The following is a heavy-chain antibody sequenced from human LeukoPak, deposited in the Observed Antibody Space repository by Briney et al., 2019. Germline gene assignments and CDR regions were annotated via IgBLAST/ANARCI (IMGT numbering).Heavy chain of an antibody. D-gene: IGHD3-10*01. CDR3: ARVGTSYFKNDGPRPGLGAPPTNYTTPRAV. Sequence: PSETLSLTCAVYGGSFSGYYWSWIRQPPGKGLEWIGEINHSGSTNYNPSLKSRVTISGDTSKNQFSLKLSSVTAADTAVYFCARVGTSYFKNDGPRPGLGAPPTNYTTPRAVWGKGPTVPVPS. J-gene: IGHJ6*03. V-gene: IGHV4-34*01. CDR1: GGSFSGYY. CDR2: INHSGST.